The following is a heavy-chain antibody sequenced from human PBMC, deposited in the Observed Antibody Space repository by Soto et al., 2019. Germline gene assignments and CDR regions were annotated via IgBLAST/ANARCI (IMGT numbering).Heavy chain of an antibody. D-gene: IGHD2-21*02. Sequence: QVQLVQSWGEVRKPGASVKVCCKTSGYTFSSYDIGWVRQATGQGLEWMGWMNPNSLNTGYARKFQGRVTMTRDTSINTAYMELSSLTSEDTAVYYCTRARRDLLFSEYWVQGTLVTVSS. CDR3: TRARRDLLFSEY. CDR2: MNPNSLNT. V-gene: IGHV1-8*01. J-gene: IGHJ4*02. CDR1: GYTFSSYD.